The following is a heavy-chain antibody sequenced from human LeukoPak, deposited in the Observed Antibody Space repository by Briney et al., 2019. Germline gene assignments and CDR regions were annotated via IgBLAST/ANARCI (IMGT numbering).Heavy chain of an antibody. CDR2: IYYSGST. D-gene: IGHD3-10*01. CDR3: ARAAQITMVRGVLRWFDP. V-gene: IGHV4-59*01. Sequence: SETLSLTCTVSGGSISSYYWSWIRQPPWKGLEWIGYIYYSGSTNYNPSLKSRVTISVDTSKNQFSLKLSSVTAADTAVYYCARAAQITMVRGVLRWFDPWGQGTLVTVSS. J-gene: IGHJ5*02. CDR1: GGSISSYY.